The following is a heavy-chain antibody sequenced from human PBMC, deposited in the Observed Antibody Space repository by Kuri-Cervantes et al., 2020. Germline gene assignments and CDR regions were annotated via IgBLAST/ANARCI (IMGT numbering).Heavy chain of an antibody. J-gene: IGHJ6*02. CDR2: ISYDGSNK. V-gene: IGHV3-30*07. CDR3: TTDLACSGGSCYHSDYYYYGMDV. CDR1: GFTFSSYA. Sequence: GESLKISCAASGFTFSSYAMHWVRQAPGKGLEWVAVISYDGSNKYYADSVKGRFTISRDDSKNTLYLQMNSLKTEDTAVYYCTTDLACSGGSCYHSDYYYYGMDVWGQGTTVTVSS. D-gene: IGHD2-15*01.